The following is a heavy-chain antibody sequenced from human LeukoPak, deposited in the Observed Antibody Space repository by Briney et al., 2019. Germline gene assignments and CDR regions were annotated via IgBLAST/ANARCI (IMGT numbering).Heavy chain of an antibody. D-gene: IGHD3-9*01. Sequence: SETLSLTCTVSGGSISSYYWSWIRQPPGKGLEWIGYIYYSGSTNYNPSLKSRVTISVDTSKNQFSLKLSSVTAADTAVYYCARTIFWDYCYYMDVWGRGTTVLVSS. V-gene: IGHV4-59*08. J-gene: IGHJ6*03. CDR1: GGSISSYY. CDR3: ARTIFWDYCYYMDV. CDR2: IYYSGST.